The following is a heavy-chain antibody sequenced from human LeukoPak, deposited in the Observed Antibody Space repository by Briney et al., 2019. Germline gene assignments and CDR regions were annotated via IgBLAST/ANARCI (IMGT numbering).Heavy chain of an antibody. Sequence: GRSLRLSCAASGFTFSYYGLHWVRQAPGKGLEWVSSITSTGTYTFYADSVKGRFTISRDNAKNSLYLQMSSLRAEDTAVYYCAKDASAWSRDYWGQGTLVTVSS. CDR2: ITSTGTYT. CDR1: GFTFSYYG. V-gene: IGHV3-21*01. CDR3: AKDASAWSRDY. D-gene: IGHD3-16*01. J-gene: IGHJ4*02.